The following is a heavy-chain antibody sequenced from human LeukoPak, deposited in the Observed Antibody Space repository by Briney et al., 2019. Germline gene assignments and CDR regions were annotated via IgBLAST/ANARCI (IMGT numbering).Heavy chain of an antibody. V-gene: IGHV1-2*02. D-gene: IGHD5-18*01. Sequence: ASVKVSCKASGYTFTGYYMHWVRQAPGQGLEWMGWINPNSGGTNYAQKFQGRVTMTRDTSISTAYMELSRLRSDDTAVYYCARDNTELMWIQPYFDYWGQGTLVTVSS. CDR3: ARDNTELMWIQPYFDY. CDR2: INPNSGGT. J-gene: IGHJ4*02. CDR1: GYTFTGYY.